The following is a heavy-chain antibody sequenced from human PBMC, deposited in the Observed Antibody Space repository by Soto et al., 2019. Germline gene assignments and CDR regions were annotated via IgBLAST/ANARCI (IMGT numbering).Heavy chain of an antibody. CDR2: ISGGGGAT. Sequence: PGGSLRLSCAASGFTFSNYAMSWVRQAPGKGLEWVSTISGGGGATYYAVSVKGRFTISSDNYKNTFLQMNSLRAEDTAVYFCARFHGPDLLYYYGMDVWGQGTTVTVSS. CDR3: ARFHGPDLLYYYGMDV. D-gene: IGHD3-3*01. CDR1: GFTFSNYA. J-gene: IGHJ6*02. V-gene: IGHV3-23*01.